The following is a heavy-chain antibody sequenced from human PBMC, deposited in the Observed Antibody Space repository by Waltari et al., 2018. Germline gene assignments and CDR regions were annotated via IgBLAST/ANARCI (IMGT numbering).Heavy chain of an antibody. CDR2: MNPNSGNT. D-gene: IGHD1-26*01. CDR1: GYTFTSYD. V-gene: IGHV1-8*03. CDR3: ARASIVGASSPFDY. J-gene: IGHJ4*02. Sequence: QVQLVQSVAEVKKPGASVKVSCKASGYTFTSYDINWVRRATGQGLEWMGWMNPNSGNTGYAQKFQGRVTITRNTSISTAYMELSSLRSEDTAVYYCARASIVGASSPFDYWGQGTLVTVSS.